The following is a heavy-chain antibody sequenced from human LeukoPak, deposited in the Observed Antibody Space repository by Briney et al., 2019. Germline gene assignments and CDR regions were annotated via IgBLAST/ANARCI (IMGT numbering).Heavy chain of an antibody. CDR2: ISGSGGST. Sequence: GGSLRPSCAASGFTFSSYAMSWVRQAPGKGLEWVSAISGSGGSTYYADSVKGRFTISRDNSKNTLYLQMNSLRAEDTAVYYCAKDRGPVGATGAFDIWGQGTMVTVSS. V-gene: IGHV3-23*01. J-gene: IGHJ3*02. CDR1: GFTFSSYA. CDR3: AKDRGPVGATGAFDI. D-gene: IGHD1-26*01.